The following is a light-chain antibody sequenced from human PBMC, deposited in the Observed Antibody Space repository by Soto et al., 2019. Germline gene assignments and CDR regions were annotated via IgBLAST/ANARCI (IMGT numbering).Light chain of an antibody. V-gene: IGKV1-13*02. CDR2: DAS. J-gene: IGKJ1*01. CDR3: RQYNSYSWT. Sequence: IQMTQSPSSLSASVGDRATITCRASQAIRTALGWYQQKPGKAPKLLIFDASSLESGVPSRFSGSGSGTEFTLTISSLQPDDFATYYCRQYNSYSWTFGQGTKVDIK. CDR1: QAIRTA.